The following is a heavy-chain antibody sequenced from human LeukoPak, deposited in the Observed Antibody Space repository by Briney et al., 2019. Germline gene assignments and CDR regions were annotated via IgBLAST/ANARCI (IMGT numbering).Heavy chain of an antibody. CDR1: GYTFTSYY. J-gene: IGHJ5*02. Sequence: GASVKVSCKASGYTFTSYYMHWVRQAPGQGLEWMGIINPSGDSTSHAQKFQGRVTMTRDTSTNTVYMELSSLRSEDTAVYYCAREGASCSSTSCSRKYWFDPWGQGTLVTVSS. CDR3: AREGASCSSTSCSRKYWFDP. CDR2: INPSGDST. V-gene: IGHV1-46*01. D-gene: IGHD2-2*01.